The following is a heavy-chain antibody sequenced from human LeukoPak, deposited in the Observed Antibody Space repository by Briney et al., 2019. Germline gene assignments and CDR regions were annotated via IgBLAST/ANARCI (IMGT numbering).Heavy chain of an antibody. V-gene: IGHV4-59*01. CDR3: ARDLVSGYYGSGSYSYYFDY. J-gene: IGHJ4*02. D-gene: IGHD3-10*01. CDR2: IFYSGTT. Sequence: PSETLSLTCTVSGGSISSYYWSWIRQPPGKGLEWIGFIFYSGTTNYNPSLKSRVTISVDTSKNQFSLKLSSVTAADTAVYYCARDLVSGYYGSGSYSYYFDYWGQGTQVTVSS. CDR1: GGSISSYY.